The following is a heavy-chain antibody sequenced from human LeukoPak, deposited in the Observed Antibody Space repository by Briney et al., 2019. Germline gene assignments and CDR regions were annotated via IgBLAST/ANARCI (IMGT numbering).Heavy chain of an antibody. CDR1: GGSISSSSYY. J-gene: IGHJ3*02. D-gene: IGHD3-22*01. Sequence: SETLSLTCTVSGGSISSSSYYWGWIRQPPGKGLEWIGSIYYSGSTYYNPSLKSGVTISVDTSKNQFSLKLSSVTAADTAVYYCARGYYDSSSSGAPYAFDIWGQGTMVTVSS. V-gene: IGHV4-39*07. CDR3: ARGYYDSSSSGAPYAFDI. CDR2: IYYSGST.